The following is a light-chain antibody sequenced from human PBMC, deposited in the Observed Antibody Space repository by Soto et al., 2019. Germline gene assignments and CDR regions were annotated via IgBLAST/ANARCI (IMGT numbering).Light chain of an antibody. CDR1: QSINNW. CDR3: QQYSSAST. J-gene: IGKJ1*01. CDR2: RAS. V-gene: IGKV1-5*03. Sequence: EIQMTQSPSTLSASVGDRVTITCRASQSINNWLAWYQQKPGKAPKLLIYRASSLENGVPSRFSGRGSGTEFIFTITSLQPDYFATYYCQQYSSASTFGQGTKVEI.